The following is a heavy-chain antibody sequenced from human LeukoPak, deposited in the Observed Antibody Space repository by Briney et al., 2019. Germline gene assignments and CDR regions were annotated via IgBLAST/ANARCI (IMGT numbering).Heavy chain of an antibody. CDR1: GGSISSYN. D-gene: IGHD3-10*01. CDR3: ATALWFGFVYYFDY. J-gene: IGHJ4*02. Sequence: SETLSLTCTVSGGSISSYNWSWIRQRPGKGLERIGEINHSGSTNYNPSLKRRVTISVDTSKNQFSLKLSSVTAADTAVYYCATALWFGFVYYFDYWGQGTLVTVSS. CDR2: INHSGST. V-gene: IGHV4-34*01.